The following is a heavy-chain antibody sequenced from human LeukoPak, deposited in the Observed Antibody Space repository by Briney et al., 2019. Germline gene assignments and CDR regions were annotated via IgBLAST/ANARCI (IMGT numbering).Heavy chain of an antibody. CDR1: GGSISSGTYC. CDR3: ARVRAKRQIDY. J-gene: IGHJ4*02. CDR2: INHSGST. V-gene: IGHV4-39*07. Sequence: KPSQTLSLTCTVSGGSISSGTYCWSWIRQPPGKGLEWIGEINHSGSTNYNPSLKSRVTISVDTSKNQFSLKLSSVTAADTAVYYCARVRAKRQIDYWGQGTLVTVSS.